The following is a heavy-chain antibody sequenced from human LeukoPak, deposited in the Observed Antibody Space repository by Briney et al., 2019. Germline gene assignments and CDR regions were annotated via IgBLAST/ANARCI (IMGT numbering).Heavy chain of an antibody. CDR2: ISPSGDYT. Sequence: GASVKVSCKASGYTFSSYYMHWVRQAPGQGLEWMGIISPSGDYTRYAQKLQGRVSMTLDTPTSTVYMELNSLESEDTAMYYCARDNSGWSVDYWGQGTLVTVTS. CDR1: GYTFSSYY. CDR3: ARDNSGWSVDY. V-gene: IGHV1-46*04. J-gene: IGHJ4*02. D-gene: IGHD6-19*01.